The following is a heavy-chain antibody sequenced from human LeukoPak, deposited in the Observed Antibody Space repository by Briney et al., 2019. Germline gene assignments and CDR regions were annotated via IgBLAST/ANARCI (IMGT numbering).Heavy chain of an antibody. V-gene: IGHV1-2*02. Sequence: ASVKVSCKASGYTFTGYYVHWVRQAPGQGLEWMGWINPNSGGTNCAQKFQGRVTMTRDTSISTAYMELSRLRSDDTAVYYCARELLWFGELIDYWGQGTLVTVSS. J-gene: IGHJ4*02. D-gene: IGHD3-10*01. CDR1: GYTFTGYY. CDR2: INPNSGGT. CDR3: ARELLWFGELIDY.